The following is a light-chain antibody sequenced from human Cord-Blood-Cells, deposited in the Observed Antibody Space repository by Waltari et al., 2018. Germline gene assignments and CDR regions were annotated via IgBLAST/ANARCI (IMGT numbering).Light chain of an antibody. Sequence: SVLTQPPSVSGAPGQRVTISCTGSSSNIGAGYDVPWYQQLPGTAPKHLIYGNSNRPSGVPDRFSGSKSGTSAPLAITGLQAEDEADYYCQSYDSSLSGSVVFGGGTKLTVL. J-gene: IGLJ2*01. CDR2: GNS. V-gene: IGLV1-40*01. CDR3: QSYDSSLSGSVV. CDR1: SSNIGAGYD.